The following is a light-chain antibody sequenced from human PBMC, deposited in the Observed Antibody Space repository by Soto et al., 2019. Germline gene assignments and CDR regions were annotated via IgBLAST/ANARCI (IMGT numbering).Light chain of an antibody. CDR3: QQYGSSPLT. CDR1: QSISSNY. CDR2: GAS. V-gene: IGKV3-20*01. Sequence: EIVLTQSPGTLSLSPGERATLSCRASQSISSNYLAWYQQKPGQAPRLLIYGASNRATGIPDRFGGSGSGTGFPLTISRLEPEDAAVYYCQQYGSSPLTFGGGTTVEIK. J-gene: IGKJ4*01.